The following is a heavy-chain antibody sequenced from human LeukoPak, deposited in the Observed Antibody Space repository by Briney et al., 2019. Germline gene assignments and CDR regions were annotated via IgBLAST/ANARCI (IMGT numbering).Heavy chain of an antibody. Sequence: PGTSLRLSCAASGFTFSSYAMSWVRQAPGKGLEWVSAISASGGSTYYADSVKGRFTISRDNSKNTLYLQMNSLRAEDTAVYYCARRIAAPSFDYWGQGTLVTVSS. CDR3: ARRIAAPSFDY. CDR2: ISASGGST. CDR1: GFTFSSYA. V-gene: IGHV3-23*01. D-gene: IGHD6-13*01. J-gene: IGHJ4*02.